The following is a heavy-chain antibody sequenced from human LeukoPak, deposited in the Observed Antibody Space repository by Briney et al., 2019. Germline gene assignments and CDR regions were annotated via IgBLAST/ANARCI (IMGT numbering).Heavy chain of an antibody. CDR2: IYYSGST. D-gene: IGHD4-17*01. CDR1: GGSISSYY. CDR3: ASSSFYDGDYAD. Sequence: PSETLSLTCTVSGGSISSYYWSWIRQPPGKGLEWIGYIYYSGSTNYNPSLKSRVTISVDTSKDQFSLKLSSVTAADTAVYYCASSSFYDGDYADWGQGTLVTVSS. J-gene: IGHJ4*02. V-gene: IGHV4-59*01.